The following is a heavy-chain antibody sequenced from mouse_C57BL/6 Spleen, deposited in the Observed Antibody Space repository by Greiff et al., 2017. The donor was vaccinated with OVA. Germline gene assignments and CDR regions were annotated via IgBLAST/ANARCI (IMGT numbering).Heavy chain of an antibody. V-gene: IGHV1-15*01. Sequence: VQLQESGAELVRPGASVTLSCKASGYTFTDYEMHWVKQTPVHGLEWIGAIDPETGGTAYSQKFKGKAILTADKSSSTAYMELRSLTSEDSAVYYCTKAMDYWGQGTSVTVSS. CDR1: GYTFTDYE. CDR3: TKAMDY. J-gene: IGHJ4*01. CDR2: IDPETGGT.